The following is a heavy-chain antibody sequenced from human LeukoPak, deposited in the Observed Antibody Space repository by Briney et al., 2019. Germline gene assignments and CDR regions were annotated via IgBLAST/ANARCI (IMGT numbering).Heavy chain of an antibody. V-gene: IGHV4-30-4*01. CDR1: GGSISSGDYY. D-gene: IGHD3-10*01. Sequence: PSETLSLTCTVSGGSISSGDYYWRWIRQPPGKGLEWIGYIYYSGSTYYNPSLKSRVTISVDTSKNQFSLKLSSVTAADTAVYYCARDSAPSSINRRFDPWGQGTLVTVSS. CDR2: IYYSGST. CDR3: ARDSAPSSINRRFDP. J-gene: IGHJ5*02.